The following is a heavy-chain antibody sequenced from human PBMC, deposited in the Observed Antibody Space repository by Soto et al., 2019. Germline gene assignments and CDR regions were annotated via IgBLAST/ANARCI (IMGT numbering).Heavy chain of an antibody. CDR3: ARQFSVYVDYWRYFDF. V-gene: IGHV4-39*01. J-gene: IGHJ4*02. CDR1: GGSISSSGYY. CDR2: IYYSGST. Sequence: QLQLQESGPGLVKPSETLSLTCTVSGGSISSSGYYWGWIRQPPGKGLEWIGTIYYSGSTYYNPSLKSQSTISVYTPKNQFSLMLSSVTAADTAVYYCARQFSVYVDYWRYFDFWGQGTLVTVSS. D-gene: IGHD4-17*01.